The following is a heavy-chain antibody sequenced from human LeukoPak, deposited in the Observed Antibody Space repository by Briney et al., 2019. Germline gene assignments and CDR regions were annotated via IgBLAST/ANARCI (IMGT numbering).Heavy chain of an antibody. V-gene: IGHV3-74*01. Sequence: GGSLRLPCAASGFTFSSYWMHWVRQAPGEGLVWVSRINSDGSSTSYADSVKGRFTISRDNAKNTLYLQMNSLRAEDTAVYYCARAEEELWPDYWGQGTLVTVSS. D-gene: IGHD5-18*01. CDR3: ARAEEELWPDY. CDR1: GFTFSSYW. J-gene: IGHJ4*02. CDR2: INSDGSST.